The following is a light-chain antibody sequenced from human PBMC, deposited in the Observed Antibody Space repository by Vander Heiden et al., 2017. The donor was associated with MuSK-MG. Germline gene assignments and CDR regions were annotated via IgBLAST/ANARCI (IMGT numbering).Light chain of an antibody. V-gene: IGKV1-39*01. J-gene: IGKJ2*01. Sequence: DIQMTQSPSSLSASVGDRVTITCRASQSISSYLNWYQHKPGKAPKLLIYAASSLQSGVPSRFSGSGSGTDFTLTISRLQPEDFATYYCQQSDSTPTTFGQGTKLEIK. CDR1: QSISSY. CDR2: AAS. CDR3: QQSDSTPTT.